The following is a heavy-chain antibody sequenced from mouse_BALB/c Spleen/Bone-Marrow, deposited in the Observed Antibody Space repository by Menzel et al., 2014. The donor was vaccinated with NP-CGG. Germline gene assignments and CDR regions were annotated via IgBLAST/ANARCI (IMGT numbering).Heavy chain of an antibody. CDR2: IYPEDGDT. J-gene: IGHJ1*01. CDR1: GYVFSSSW. CDR3: ARRRTFITSVVDYSDV. Sequence: QVQLQQSGPELVKPGASVKISCRASGYVFSSSWMNWVKQRPGQGLEWIGRIYPEDGDTNYNGKFKDKATLTADKSSSTAYMQISSLTSVDSAVYFCARRRTFITSVVDYSDVWGAGTTVTVSS. V-gene: IGHV1-82*01. D-gene: IGHD1-1*02.